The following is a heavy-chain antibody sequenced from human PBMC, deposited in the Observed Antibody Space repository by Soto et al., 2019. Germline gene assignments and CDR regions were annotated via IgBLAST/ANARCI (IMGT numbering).Heavy chain of an antibody. J-gene: IGHJ6*02. D-gene: IGHD5-18*01. CDR3: ARDLDTAMDYYYYGMDV. Sequence: GASVKVSCKASGYTFTSYAMPWVRQAPGQRLEWMGWINAGNGNTKYSQKFQGRVTITRDTSASTAYMELSSLRSEDTAVYYCARDLDTAMDYYYYGMDVWGQGTTVTVSS. CDR2: INAGNGNT. CDR1: GYTFTSYA. V-gene: IGHV1-3*01.